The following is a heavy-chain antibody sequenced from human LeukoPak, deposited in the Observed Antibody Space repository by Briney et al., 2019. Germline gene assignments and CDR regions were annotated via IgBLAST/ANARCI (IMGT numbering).Heavy chain of an antibody. CDR3: ASRPYCSSTSCYVPEYEFDY. J-gene: IGHJ4*02. CDR1: VYTFPSYY. CDR2: INPSGCST. D-gene: IGHD2-2*01. V-gene: IGHV1-46*01. Sequence: AVTVSCKASVYTFPSYYMHWVRQPPAQGLEWMGMINPSGCSTSHAQKFQGRGPMTRDTSTSTVYMEQSSLRSEDTAVYYCASRPYCSSTSCYVPEYEFDYWGQGTLVTVSS.